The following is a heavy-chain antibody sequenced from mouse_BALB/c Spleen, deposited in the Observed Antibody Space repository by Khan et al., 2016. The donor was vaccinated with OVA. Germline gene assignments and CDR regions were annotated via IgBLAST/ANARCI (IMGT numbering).Heavy chain of an antibody. CDR3: ARVYGGDFDY. V-gene: IGHV3-2*02. J-gene: IGHJ2*02. CDR1: GYSITSDYA. D-gene: IGHD1-1*01. Sequence: EVKLLESGPGLVKPSQSLSLTCTVTGYSITSDYAWNWIRQFPGNKLEWMGFISYSGNTKYNPSLKSRFSITRDTSKNPFFLPLNSVTTEDTATYYCARVYGGDFDYWGQGTSLTVSS. CDR2: ISYSGNT.